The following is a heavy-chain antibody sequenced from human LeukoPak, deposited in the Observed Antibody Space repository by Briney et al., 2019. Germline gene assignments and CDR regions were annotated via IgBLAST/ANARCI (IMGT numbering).Heavy chain of an antibody. CDR3: ARDRATMVRGRQPLDY. Sequence: APVKVSCKASGYTFTSYGISWMRQAPGQGLEWMGWISAYNGNTNYAQKLQGRVTMATDTSTSTAYMELRSLRSDDTAVYYCARDRATMVRGRQPLDYWGQGTLVTVSS. CDR1: GYTFTSYG. D-gene: IGHD3-10*01. V-gene: IGHV1-18*01. CDR2: ISAYNGNT. J-gene: IGHJ4*02.